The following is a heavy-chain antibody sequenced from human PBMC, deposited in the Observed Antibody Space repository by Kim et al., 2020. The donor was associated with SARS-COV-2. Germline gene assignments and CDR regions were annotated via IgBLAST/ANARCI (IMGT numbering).Heavy chain of an antibody. CDR1: GFTFRTYE. D-gene: IGHD6-13*01. CDR3: ARGGGGSSTWLEPFQI. Sequence: GGSLRLSCAASGFTFRTYEMNWVRQAPGKGLEWLSYIVGTGSMIYYADSVKGRFTISRDNGKNTVYLQMNSLRGEDTAVYYCARGGGGSSTWLEPFQIWGQGTMVTVSS. V-gene: IGHV3-48*03. J-gene: IGHJ3*02. CDR2: IVGTGSMI.